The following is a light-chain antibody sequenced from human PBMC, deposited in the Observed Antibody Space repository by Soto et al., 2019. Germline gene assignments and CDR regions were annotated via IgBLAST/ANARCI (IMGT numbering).Light chain of an antibody. Sequence: QCVLTQPPSVSGAPGQRVTISCTGSSSNIGAGHDVHWYQQVPGTAPKLLVSGNTNRPSGVPDRFSGSNSGTSASLAITGLQAEDEADYYCQSFDSSLNGWVFGGGTKLTVL. CDR3: QSFDSSLNGWV. J-gene: IGLJ3*02. CDR1: SSNIGAGHD. V-gene: IGLV1-40*01. CDR2: GNT.